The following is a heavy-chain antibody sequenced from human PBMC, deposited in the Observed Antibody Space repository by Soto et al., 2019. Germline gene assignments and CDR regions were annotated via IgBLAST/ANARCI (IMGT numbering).Heavy chain of an antibody. V-gene: IGHV2-5*01. CDR1: GFSLSTSGVG. D-gene: IGHD3-16*02. CDR3: AHRQLVSLNYYGMDV. Sequence: QITLKESGPTLVKPTQTLTLTCTFSGFSLSTSGVGVGWIRQPPGKALEWLALIYWNDDKRYSPSLKSRLTITKDTSKHQVVLTMTNMDPVDTATYYCAHRQLVSLNYYGMDVWGQGTTVTVSS. J-gene: IGHJ6*02. CDR2: IYWNDDK.